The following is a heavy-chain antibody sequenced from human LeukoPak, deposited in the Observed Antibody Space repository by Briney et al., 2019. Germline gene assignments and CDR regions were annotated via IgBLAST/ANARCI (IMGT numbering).Heavy chain of an antibody. CDR2: ISGSGGST. CDR3: AKAGRGDYQDLSRNWFDP. V-gene: IGHV3-23*01. J-gene: IGHJ5*02. Sequence: PGGSLRLSCAASGFTFSSYAMSWVRQAPGKGLEWVSAISGSGGSTYYADSVKGRFTISRDNSKNTLYLQMNSLRAEDTAVYYCAKAGRGDYQDLSRNWFDPWGQGTLVTVSS. CDR1: GFTFSSYA. D-gene: IGHD4-17*01.